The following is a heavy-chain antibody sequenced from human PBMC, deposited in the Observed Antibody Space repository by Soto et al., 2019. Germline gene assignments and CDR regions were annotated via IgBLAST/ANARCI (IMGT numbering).Heavy chain of an antibody. CDR2: INRDGSST. V-gene: IGHV3-74*01. CDR1: GFTFSSYW. Sequence: EVQLVESGGGLVQPGGSLRLSCAASGFTFSSYWMHWVCQAPGKGLVWVSRINRDGSSTNYADSARGRVTISIDNAKNTLYLQVNGLRAEDTAVYYCAREIATTGEYYFDYWGQGILVTVSS. CDR3: AREIATTGEYYFDY. J-gene: IGHJ4*02. D-gene: IGHD6-13*01.